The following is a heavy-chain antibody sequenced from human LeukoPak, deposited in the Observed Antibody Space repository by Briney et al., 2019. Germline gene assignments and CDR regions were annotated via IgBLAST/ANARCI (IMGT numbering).Heavy chain of an antibody. CDR1: GFTFSSYE. J-gene: IGHJ4*02. Sequence: GGSLRLSCAASGFTFSSYEMNWVRQAPGKGLEWVSYISSSGSTIYYADSVKGRFTISRDNSKNTLYLQMNSLRAEDTAVYYCAKETDYDILTGSENWGQGTLVTVSS. D-gene: IGHD3-9*01. CDR2: ISSSGSTI. CDR3: AKETDYDILTGSEN. V-gene: IGHV3-48*03.